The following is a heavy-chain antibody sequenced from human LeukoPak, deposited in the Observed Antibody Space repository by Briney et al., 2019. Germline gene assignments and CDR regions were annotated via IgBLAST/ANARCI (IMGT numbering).Heavy chain of an antibody. J-gene: IGHJ5*02. Sequence: SVKVSCKASGGTFSSYAISWVRQAPGQGLEWMGGIIPIFGTANYAQKFQGRVTITADKSTSTAYMELSSLRSEDTAVYYCARDTAVAGNWFDPWGQGTLVTVSS. V-gene: IGHV1-69*06. CDR1: GGTFSSYA. D-gene: IGHD6-19*01. CDR2: IIPIFGTA. CDR3: ARDTAVAGNWFDP.